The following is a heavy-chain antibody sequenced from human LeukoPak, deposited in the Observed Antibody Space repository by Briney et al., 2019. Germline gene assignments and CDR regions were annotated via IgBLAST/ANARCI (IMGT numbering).Heavy chain of an antibody. V-gene: IGHV4-39*07. CDR2: IYYSGST. CDR1: GGSISSSSYY. D-gene: IGHD3-16*01. CDR3: ARGGGYEYETPPPGDAFDI. J-gene: IGHJ3*02. Sequence: SETLSLTCTVSGGSISSSSYYWGWIRQPPGKGLEWIGSIYYSGSTYYNPSLKSRVTISVDTSKNQFSLKLSSVTAADTAVYYCARGGGYEYETPPPGDAFDIWGQGTMVTVSS.